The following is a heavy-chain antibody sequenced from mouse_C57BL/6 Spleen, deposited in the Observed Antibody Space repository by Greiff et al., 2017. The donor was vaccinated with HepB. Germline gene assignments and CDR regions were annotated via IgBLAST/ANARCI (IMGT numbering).Heavy chain of an antibody. CDR1: GYTFTDYE. J-gene: IGHJ2*01. CDR2: IDPETGGT. D-gene: IGHD2-2*01. V-gene: IGHV1-15*01. Sequence: VKLMESGAELVRPGASVTLSCKASGYTFTDYEMHWVKQTPVHGLEWIGAIDPETGGTACNQKFKGKAILTADKSSSTAYMELRSLTSEDSAVYYCTGYGHYFDYWGQGTTLTVSS. CDR3: TGYGHYFDY.